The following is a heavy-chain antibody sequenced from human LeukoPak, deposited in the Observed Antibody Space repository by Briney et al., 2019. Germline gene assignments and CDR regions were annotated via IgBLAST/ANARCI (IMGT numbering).Heavy chain of an antibody. CDR2: IYSTGII. V-gene: IGHV4-4*07. Sequence: SETLSLTCTVSGGSITNYYWSWIRQSAGKGLEWIGRIYSTGIITYNPSLKSRVTMSVDTSKNQLSLRLISVTAADTAVYYCTRDSGTSGEVKFDPWGQGSLVTVSS. J-gene: IGHJ5*02. D-gene: IGHD3-10*01. CDR3: TRDSGTSGEVKFDP. CDR1: GGSITNYY.